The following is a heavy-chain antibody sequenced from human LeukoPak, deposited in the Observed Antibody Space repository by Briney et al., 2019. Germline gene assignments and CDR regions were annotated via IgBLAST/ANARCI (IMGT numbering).Heavy chain of an antibody. V-gene: IGHV3-21*01. CDR2: ISTGSTYI. Sequence: PGGSLRLSCAASGFSFSVYEIHWVRQAPGKGLEWVSSISTGSTYIYYADSVKGRFTISRDNAKNSLYLQMNSLRAEDTAVYYCARATGTSDYWGQGTLVTVSS. CDR1: GFSFSVYE. CDR3: ARATGTSDY. J-gene: IGHJ4*02. D-gene: IGHD1-1*01.